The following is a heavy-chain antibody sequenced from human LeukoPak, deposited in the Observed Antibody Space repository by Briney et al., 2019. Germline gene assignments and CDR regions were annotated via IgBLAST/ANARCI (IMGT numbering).Heavy chain of an antibody. CDR1: GFSSKTFA. CDR2: ITGSGHDS. Sequence: GGSLRLSCAASGFSSKTFAMSWVRQAPGKGLEWVSSITGSGHDSYYADSVKGRFTISRDNPKNTLYLQMSSLRAEDTAVYYCAREWYYRMDVWGQGTTVTVSS. CDR3: AREWYYRMDV. V-gene: IGHV3-23*01. J-gene: IGHJ6*02.